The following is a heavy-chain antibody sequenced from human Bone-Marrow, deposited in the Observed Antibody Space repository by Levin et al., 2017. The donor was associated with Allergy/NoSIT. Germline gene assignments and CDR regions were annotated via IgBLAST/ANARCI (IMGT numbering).Heavy chain of an antibody. V-gene: IGHV3-33*01. CDR2: IWYDGIKK. CDR1: GFMFNKSG. CDR3: TRGADNDY. D-gene: IGHD4/OR15-4a*01. Sequence: LSLTCAASGFMFNKSGMNWVRQAPGKGLEWVAVIWYDGIKKYYGDSVKGRFTISRDNSNNTLNLQLNSLRAEDTAVYYCTRGADNDYWGQGTLVTVSS. J-gene: IGHJ4*02.